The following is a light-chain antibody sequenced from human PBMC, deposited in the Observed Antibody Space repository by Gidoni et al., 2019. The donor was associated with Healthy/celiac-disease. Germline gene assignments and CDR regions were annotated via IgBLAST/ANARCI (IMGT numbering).Light chain of an antibody. CDR3: QQYGSSLYT. Sequence: EIFLTQSPGPLSLSQGERATLSCRASQSVSSSYLAWYQQKPGQAPRLLIYGASSRATGIPDRFSGSGSGTDFTLTISRLEPEDFAVYYCQQYGSSLYTFGQGTKLEIK. CDR2: GAS. J-gene: IGKJ2*01. CDR1: QSVSSSY. V-gene: IGKV3-20*01.